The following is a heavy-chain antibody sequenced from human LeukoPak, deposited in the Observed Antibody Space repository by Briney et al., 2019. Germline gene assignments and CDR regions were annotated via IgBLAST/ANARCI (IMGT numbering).Heavy chain of an antibody. CDR2: IYHSGST. V-gene: IGHV4-59*12. Sequence: SETLSLTCTVSGGSISSYYWSWIRQPPGKGLEWIGYIYHSGSTYYNPSLKSRVTISVDRSKNQFSLKLSSVTAADTAVYYCAREGGYSYGSFAFDIWGQGTTVTVSS. J-gene: IGHJ3*02. CDR1: GGSISSYY. CDR3: AREGGYSYGSFAFDI. D-gene: IGHD5-18*01.